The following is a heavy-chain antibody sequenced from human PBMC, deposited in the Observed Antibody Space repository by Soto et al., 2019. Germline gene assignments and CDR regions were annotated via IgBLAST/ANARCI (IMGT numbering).Heavy chain of an antibody. CDR1: GGSISSGGSY. V-gene: IGHV4-31*03. CDR2: IYYSGST. CDR3: ARAAPWSGSYY. D-gene: IGHD3-3*01. J-gene: IGHJ4*02. Sequence: QVQLQESGPGLLKPSQTLSLTCTVSGGSISSGGSYWSWIRQPPGKGLEWIGYIYYSGSTYYNPSLKSRVTISVDTSKNQFSLKLSSVTAADTAVYYCARAAPWSGSYYWGQGTLVTVSS.